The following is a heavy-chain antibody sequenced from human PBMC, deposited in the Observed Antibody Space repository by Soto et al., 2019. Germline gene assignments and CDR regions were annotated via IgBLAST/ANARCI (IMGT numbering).Heavy chain of an antibody. V-gene: IGHV4-59*08. CDR1: GDSISSYY. CDR2: VHYSGTT. CDR3: ARRVATSPVVGSNNWLDP. J-gene: IGHJ5*02. Sequence: QVQLQESGPGLVKPSETLSLTCTVSGDSISSYYWKWIRQSPGKGLEWIGFVHYSGTTNYNPSLKSRVTLSVDKSKNQFSLKLTSVTATATAVYFCARRVATSPVVGSNNWLDPWGQGTLVTVSS. D-gene: IGHD3-10*01.